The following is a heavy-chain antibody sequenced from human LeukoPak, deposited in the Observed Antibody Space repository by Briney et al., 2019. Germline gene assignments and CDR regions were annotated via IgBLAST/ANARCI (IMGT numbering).Heavy chain of an antibody. D-gene: IGHD3-10*01. CDR2: IYYSGST. J-gene: IGHJ5*02. CDR3: GRVVAYYYGSGSYPFDP. CDR1: GGSISSSSYY. V-gene: IGHV4-39*01. Sequence: SETLSLTCTVSGGSISSSSYYWGWIRQPPGKGLEWIGSIYYSGSTYYNPSLKSRVTISVDTSKNQFSLKLSSVTAADTAVYYCGRVVAYYYGSGSYPFDPWGQGTLVTVSS.